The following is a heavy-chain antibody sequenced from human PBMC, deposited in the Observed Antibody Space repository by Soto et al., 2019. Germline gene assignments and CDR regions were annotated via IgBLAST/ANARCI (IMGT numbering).Heavy chain of an antibody. J-gene: IGHJ5*02. CDR1: GGSGSSGSYY. V-gene: IGHV4-61*01. CDR3: ARDYYDSSGFNWFDP. D-gene: IGHD3-22*01. CDR2: IYYSGST. Sequence: SETLSLTCTVSGGSGSSGSYYWSWIRQPPGKGLEWIGYIYYSGSTNYNPSLKSRVTISVDTSKNQFSLKLSSVTAADTAVYYCARDYYDSSGFNWFDPWGQGTLVTVSS.